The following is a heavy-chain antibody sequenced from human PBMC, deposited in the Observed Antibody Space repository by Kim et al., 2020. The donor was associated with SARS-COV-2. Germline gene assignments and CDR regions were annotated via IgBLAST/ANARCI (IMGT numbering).Heavy chain of an antibody. Sequence: GGSLRLSCAASGFIFRDYVMEWVRQTPGKGLEWVSRISGSGDTTYYADSVKGRFTISRDNSKNTLYLQMNSLRAEDTAIYYCSTGVIKAFDYWGRGTLVTVSS. CDR3: STGVIKAFDY. CDR1: GFIFRDYV. J-gene: IGHJ4*02. CDR2: ISGSGDTT. V-gene: IGHV3-23*01.